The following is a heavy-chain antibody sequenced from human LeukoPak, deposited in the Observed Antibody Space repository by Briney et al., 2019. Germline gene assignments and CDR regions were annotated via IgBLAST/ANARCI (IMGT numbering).Heavy chain of an antibody. J-gene: IGHJ6*02. Sequence: GGSLRLSCAASGFTFSSYAMHWVRQTPGKGLEWVAVIWYDGSNKYYADSVKGRFTISRDNSKNTLYLQMNSLRAEDTAVYYCARDVDSSSWYDYYYYYGMDVWGQGTTVTVSS. CDR3: ARDVDSSSWYDYYYYYGMDV. CDR2: IWYDGSNK. CDR1: GFTFSSYA. D-gene: IGHD6-13*01. V-gene: IGHV3-33*08.